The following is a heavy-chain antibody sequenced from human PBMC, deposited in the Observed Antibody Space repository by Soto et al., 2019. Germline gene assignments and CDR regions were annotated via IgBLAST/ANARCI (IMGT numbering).Heavy chain of an antibody. CDR2: ISNNGRNQ. CDR3: AGERNVQTYYYYYIGWDV. D-gene: IGHD1-1*01. V-gene: IGHV3-30*04. CDR1: GFTFSSYA. J-gene: IGHJ6*02. Sequence: PGGSLRLSCAASGFTFSSYAMHWVRQAPGKGLEWVALISNNGRNQYYADSVRGRFSITRDNSKNMLYLQMNDMRVEDTAMYYIAGERNVQTYYYYYIGWDVWGQGTTVTVSS.